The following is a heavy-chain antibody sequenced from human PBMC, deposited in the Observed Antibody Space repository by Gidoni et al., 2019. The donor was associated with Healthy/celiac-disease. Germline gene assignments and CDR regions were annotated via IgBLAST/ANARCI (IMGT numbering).Heavy chain of an antibody. CDR1: GFTFSSYA. Sequence: EVQLLESGGGLVQPGGSLRLSCAAAGFTFSSYAMSWVRQAPGKGLEWVSAIIGSGGSTYYADSVKGRFTISRDNSKNTLYLQMNSLRAEDTAVYYCAKDPQGIAVAGKGYWGQGTLVTVSS. CDR2: IIGSGGST. J-gene: IGHJ4*02. V-gene: IGHV3-23*01. CDR3: AKDPQGIAVAGKGY. D-gene: IGHD6-19*01.